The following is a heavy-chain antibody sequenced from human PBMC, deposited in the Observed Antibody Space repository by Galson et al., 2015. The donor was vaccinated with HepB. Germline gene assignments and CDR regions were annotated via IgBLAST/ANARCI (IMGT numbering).Heavy chain of an antibody. CDR2: TYYRSKWDN. Sequence: CAISGDSVSSYSAAWNWIRQSPSRGLEWLGRTYYRSKWDNDYAVSVQSRIAINPDISKNQFSLQLNSVTPEDTAVYYCARRQNYYWYFDLWGRGTLVTVSS. CDR1: GDSVSSYSAA. J-gene: IGHJ2*01. CDR3: ARRQNYYWYFDL. V-gene: IGHV6-1*01. D-gene: IGHD5-24*01.